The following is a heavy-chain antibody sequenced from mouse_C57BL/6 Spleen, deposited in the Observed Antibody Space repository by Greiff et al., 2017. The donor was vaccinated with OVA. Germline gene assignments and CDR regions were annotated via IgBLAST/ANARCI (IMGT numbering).Heavy chain of an antibody. CDR1: GYTFTEYT. D-gene: IGHD1-1*01. V-gene: IGHV1-62-2*01. J-gene: IGHJ2*01. CDR2: FYPGSGSI. CDR3: ARHEEEIYYYGSSYGYFDY. Sequence: QVQLQQSGAELVKPGASVKLSCKASGYTFTEYTIHWVKQRSGQGLEWIGWFYPGSGSIKYNEKFKDKATLTADKSSSTVYMELSRLTSEDSAVYFCARHEEEIYYYGSSYGYFDYWGEGTTLTVSS.